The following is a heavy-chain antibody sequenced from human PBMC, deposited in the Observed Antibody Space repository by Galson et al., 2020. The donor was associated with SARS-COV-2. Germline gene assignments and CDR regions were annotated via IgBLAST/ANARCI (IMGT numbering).Heavy chain of an antibody. CDR1: GFTFSSFD. D-gene: IGHD3-3*01. CDR3: ARGKGFLEWLSTDYYGMDV. Sequence: GGSLRLSCAASGFTFSSFDMHWVRQAPGKGLEWVAVISYDGSNKYYADSVKGRFTISRDNSKNTLYLQMNSLRAEDTAVYYCARGKGFLEWLSTDYYGMDVWGQGTTVTVSS. V-gene: IGHV3-30-3*01. J-gene: IGHJ6*02. CDR2: ISYDGSNK.